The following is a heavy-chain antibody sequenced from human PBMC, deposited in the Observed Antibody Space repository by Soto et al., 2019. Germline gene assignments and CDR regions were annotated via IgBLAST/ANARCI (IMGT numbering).Heavy chain of an antibody. CDR3: ARGGPSSKWLDP. V-gene: IGHV4-61*05. Sequence: SETLSITCTVSGGSISSSNYYWGWIRQPPGKGLEWIGYIYYSGSTNYNPSLKSRVTISVDTSKNQFSLKLSSVTATDTAVYYCARGGPSSKWLDPWGQGTLVIVSS. J-gene: IGHJ5*02. CDR2: IYYSGST. CDR1: GGSISSSNYY.